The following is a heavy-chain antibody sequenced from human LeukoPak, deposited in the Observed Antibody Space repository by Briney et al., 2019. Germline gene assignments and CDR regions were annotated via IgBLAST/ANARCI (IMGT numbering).Heavy chain of an antibody. Sequence: GGSLRLSCAASGFTFSSYWMSWVRRAPGKGLEWVSGINWNGGSTGYADSVKGRFTISRDNAKNSLYLQMNSLRAEDTALYHCARAVYYDFWSGSPDDAFDIWGQGTMVTVSS. CDR2: INWNGGST. D-gene: IGHD3-3*01. CDR3: ARAVYYDFWSGSPDDAFDI. CDR1: GFTFSSYW. V-gene: IGHV3-20*01. J-gene: IGHJ3*02.